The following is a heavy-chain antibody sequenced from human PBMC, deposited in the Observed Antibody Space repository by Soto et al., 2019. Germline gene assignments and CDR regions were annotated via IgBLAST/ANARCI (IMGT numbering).Heavy chain of an antibody. D-gene: IGHD4-17*01. CDR1: GFTFNKYA. CDR3: APTRYDYGDDAVGY. Sequence: EVQLLEYGGGLVQRGESLRLSCVASGFTFNKYAMTWVRQAPGKGLEWVSSISGSPSTTYYADSVKGRFTISRDNSKNTVYLHMNSLCTEDTAVYYCAPTRYDYGDDAVGYWGQGTLVTLSS. CDR2: ISGSPSTT. V-gene: IGHV3-23*01. J-gene: IGHJ4*01.